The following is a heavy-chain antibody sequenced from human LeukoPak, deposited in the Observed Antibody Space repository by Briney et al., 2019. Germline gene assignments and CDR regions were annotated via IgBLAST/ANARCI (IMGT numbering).Heavy chain of an antibody. J-gene: IGHJ6*03. CDR3: AKAPGIAVAETRYYYMDV. CDR1: GFTFSSYS. CDR2: ISSSSNYI. D-gene: IGHD6-19*01. Sequence: GGSLRLSCAASGFTFSSYSMNWVRQAPGKGLEWVSSISSSSNYIYYADSVKGRFTISRDNAKNSLYLQMNSLRAEDTAVYYCAKAPGIAVAETRYYYMDVWGKGTTVTISS. V-gene: IGHV3-21*01.